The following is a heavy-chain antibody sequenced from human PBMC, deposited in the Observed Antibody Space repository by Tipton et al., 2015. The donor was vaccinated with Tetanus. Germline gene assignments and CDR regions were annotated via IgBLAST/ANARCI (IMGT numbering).Heavy chain of an antibody. CDR3: ARGFGSNWYYFDY. D-gene: IGHD6-13*01. CDR2: MYYSGST. Sequence: TLSLTCTVSGASISSSDYYWGWIRQPPGKGLEWIGSMYYSGSTYYNSSLQSRVTISLDTSKNQFSLKLSSVTAADTAVYYCARGFGSNWYYFDYWGQGTLVTVSS. V-gene: IGHV4-39*07. J-gene: IGHJ4*02. CDR1: GASISSSDYY.